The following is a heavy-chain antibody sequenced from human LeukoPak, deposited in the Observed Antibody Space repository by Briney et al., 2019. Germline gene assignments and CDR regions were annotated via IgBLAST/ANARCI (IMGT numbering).Heavy chain of an antibody. CDR3: AKNTYYYDSSGFVDY. CDR2: ISGSGGST. CDR1: GFTFSSYS. Sequence: GGSLRLSCAASGFTFSSYSMNWVRQAPGKGLEWVSAISGSGGSTYYADSVKGRFTISRDNSKNTLYLQMNSLRAEDTAVYYCAKNTYYYDSSGFVDYWGQGTLVTVSS. V-gene: IGHV3-23*01. J-gene: IGHJ4*02. D-gene: IGHD3-22*01.